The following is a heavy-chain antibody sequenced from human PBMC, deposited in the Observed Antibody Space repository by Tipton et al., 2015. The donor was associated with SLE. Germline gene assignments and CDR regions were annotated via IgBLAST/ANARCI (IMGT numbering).Heavy chain of an antibody. D-gene: IGHD3-16*01. CDR2: INHSGST. Sequence: TLSLTCAVYGGSFSGYYWSWIRQPPGKGLEWIGEINHSGSTNYNPSLKSRVTISVDTSKNQFSLKLSSVTAADTAVYYCAALGGTYYYYYMDVWGKGTTVTVSS. V-gene: IGHV4-34*01. CDR1: GGSFSGYY. CDR3: AALGGTYYYYYMDV. J-gene: IGHJ6*03.